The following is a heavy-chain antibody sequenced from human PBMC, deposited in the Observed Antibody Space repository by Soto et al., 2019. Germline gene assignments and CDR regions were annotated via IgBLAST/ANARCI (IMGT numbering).Heavy chain of an antibody. CDR1: GYSFTSYD. CDR2: MNPNSGNT. D-gene: IGHD1-20*01. Sequence: ASVKVSCKASGYSFTSYDINWVRQATGQGLEWMGWMNPNSGNTGYAQKFQGRVTMTRNTSISTAYMELSSLRSEDTAVYYCARAISIISRPRKHYYMDFWGKGTTVPVSS. V-gene: IGHV1-8*01. CDR3: ARAISIISRPRKHYYMDF. J-gene: IGHJ6*03.